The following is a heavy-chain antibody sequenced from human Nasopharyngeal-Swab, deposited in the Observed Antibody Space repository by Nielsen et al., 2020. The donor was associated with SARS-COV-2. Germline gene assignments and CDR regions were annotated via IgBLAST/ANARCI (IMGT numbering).Heavy chain of an antibody. V-gene: IGHV4-39*01. D-gene: IGHD3-3*02. CDR3: ARPSRHFWSGQDPWFGP. CDR1: GGSISSSSYY. CDR2: IYYSGST. Sequence: SETLSLTCTVSGGSISSSSYYWGWIRQPPGKGLEWIGSIYYSGSTYYNPSLKSRVTISVDTSKNQFSLKLSSVTAADTAVYYCARPSRHFWSGQDPWFGPWGQGTLVTVSS. J-gene: IGHJ5*02.